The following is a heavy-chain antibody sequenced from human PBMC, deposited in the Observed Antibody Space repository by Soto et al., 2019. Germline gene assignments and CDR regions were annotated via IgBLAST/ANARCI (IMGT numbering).Heavy chain of an antibody. Sequence: PSETLSLTCTVSGGSISSGGYYWSWIRQPPGKGLEWIGYIYYSGSTYYNPSLKSRVTISVDTSKNQFSLKLSSVTAADTAVYYCARDKPYSGNHRFDYWGQGTLVTVSS. V-gene: IGHV4-30-4*01. D-gene: IGHD1-26*01. J-gene: IGHJ4*02. CDR3: ARDKPYSGNHRFDY. CDR2: IYYSGST. CDR1: GGSISSGGYY.